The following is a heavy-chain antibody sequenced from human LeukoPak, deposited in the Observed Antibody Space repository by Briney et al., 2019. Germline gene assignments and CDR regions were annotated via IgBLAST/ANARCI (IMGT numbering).Heavy chain of an antibody. CDR2: IKPDGSDK. CDR3: AREDWYHLDY. Sequence: GGSLRLSCVVSRFTFSNPWVTWVRQAPGKGLEWVATIKPDGSDKYYVDSVKGRFTISRDNAKNSLYLQMNSLRIEDTAVYYCAREDWYHLDYWGQGTLVIVSS. J-gene: IGHJ4*02. V-gene: IGHV3-7*03. D-gene: IGHD3/OR15-3a*01. CDR1: RFTFSNPW.